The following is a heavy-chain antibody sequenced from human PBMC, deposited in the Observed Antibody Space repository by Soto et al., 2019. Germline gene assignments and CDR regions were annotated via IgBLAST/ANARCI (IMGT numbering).Heavy chain of an antibody. D-gene: IGHD4-17*01. CDR2: ISSDGRIE. V-gene: IGHV3-30*04. CDR3: ARDEGVPGAGFDS. CDR1: GFTFSYYA. Sequence: QVQLVEFGGGVVQPGRSLRLSCAASGFTFSYYAFHWVRRAPGKGLEWVSMISSDGRIENYADSVRGRFTISRDNSRNTLYLQMNSLRPDDTAVYYCARDEGVPGAGFDSWGQGSLVTVSS. J-gene: IGHJ5*01.